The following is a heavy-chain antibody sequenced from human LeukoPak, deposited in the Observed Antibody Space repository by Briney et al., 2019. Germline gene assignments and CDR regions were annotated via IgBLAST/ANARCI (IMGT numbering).Heavy chain of an antibody. D-gene: IGHD3-10*01. V-gene: IGHV3-33*01. J-gene: IGHJ3*02. CDR2: IWNDGSDE. Sequence: PGGSLRLSGAASGFSFSTYAMHWLRQTPGKGLEWVAAIWNDGSDENYADSAKGRFTISSDNSKNTLYLHMNSLRAEDSAVYYCAFEIGKSQGAFDIWGQGTMITVSS. CDR1: GFSFSTYA. CDR3: AFEIGKSQGAFDI.